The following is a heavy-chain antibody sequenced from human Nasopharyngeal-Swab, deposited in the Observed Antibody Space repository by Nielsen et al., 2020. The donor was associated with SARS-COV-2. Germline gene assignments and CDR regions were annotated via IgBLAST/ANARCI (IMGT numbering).Heavy chain of an antibody. Sequence: SETLSLTCSVSDFSITTNYYSWGWIRQPPGKGLEWLGSISYSGRTYYNPSLKSRVTISVDASKNQFSLRLTSVTAADTAVYYCARDPDYYCGADCYPFDYWGQGSLVTVSS. CDR3: ARDPDYYCGADCYPFDY. D-gene: IGHD2-21*01. CDR2: ISYSGRT. CDR1: DFSITTNYYS. V-gene: IGHV4-39*07. J-gene: IGHJ4*02.